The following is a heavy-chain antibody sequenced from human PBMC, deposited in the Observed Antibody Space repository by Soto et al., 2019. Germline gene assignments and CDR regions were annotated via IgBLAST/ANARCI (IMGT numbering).Heavy chain of an antibody. J-gene: IGHJ4*02. V-gene: IGHV3-21*01. Sequence: GGSLRLFCAASGFTFSSYSMNWVRQAPGKGLEWVSSISSSSSYIYYADSVKGRFTISRDNAKNSLYLQMNSLRAEDTAVYYCARDEKDTAMVYFDYWGQGTLVTVSS. D-gene: IGHD5-18*01. CDR1: GFTFSSYS. CDR2: ISSSSSYI. CDR3: ARDEKDTAMVYFDY.